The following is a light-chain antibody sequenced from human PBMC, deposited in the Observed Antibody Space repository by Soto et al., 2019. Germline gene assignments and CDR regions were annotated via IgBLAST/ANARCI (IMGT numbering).Light chain of an antibody. CDR2: DVS. CDR3: NSYASSRSYV. J-gene: IGLJ1*01. CDR1: NSDVGGYNH. V-gene: IGLV2-14*03. Sequence: QSALTQPASVSGSPGQSITISCTGTNSDVGGYNHVSWYQQYPGEAPKLLIYDVSNRPSGVSNRFSGSKSGNTASLTISGLQAEDEADYYCNSYASSRSYVFGSGTKVTVL.